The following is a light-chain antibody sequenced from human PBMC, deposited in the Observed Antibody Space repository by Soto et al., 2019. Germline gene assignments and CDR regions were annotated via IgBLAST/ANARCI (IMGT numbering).Light chain of an antibody. J-gene: IGKJ1*01. CDR3: QQVDSYPRT. Sequence: DIQMPQSLSSLSASVVYIVTITCLASHIISSYLNWYQQKPGKAPKLLIYAASSLQTGVPSRFSGSGSGTDFSLTISSLHPEDVATYYCQQVDSYPRTCGQGTTGDIK. V-gene: IGKV1-39*01. CDR1: HIISSY. CDR2: AAS.